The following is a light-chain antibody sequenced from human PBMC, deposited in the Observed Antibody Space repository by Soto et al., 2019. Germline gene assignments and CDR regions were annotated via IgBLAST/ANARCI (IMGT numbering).Light chain of an antibody. Sequence: DIQMTQSPSTLSASVGDIVTITCRASHSVSTWLAWYQQKPGKAPRLLIHKASTLESGVPSRFSGSGFGTEFTLTISSLPPDDFSTHYCEQYNAYPTWTFGHGTTVDIK. V-gene: IGKV1-5*03. CDR1: HSVSTW. CDR3: EQYNAYPTWT. CDR2: KAS. J-gene: IGKJ1*01.